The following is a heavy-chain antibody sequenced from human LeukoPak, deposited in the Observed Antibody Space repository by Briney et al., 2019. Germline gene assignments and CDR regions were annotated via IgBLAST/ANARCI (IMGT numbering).Heavy chain of an antibody. CDR3: AKLPSSSGLRYYFDY. CDR1: GFTYANYL. J-gene: IGHJ4*02. CDR2: ISPDGRST. Sequence: PGGSLRLSCAASGFTYANYLMHWVRQAPGKGLVWVSRISPDGRSTNYADFVKGRFTISRDNSKNTLYLQMNSLRAEDTAVYYCAKLPSSSGLRYYFDYWGQGTLVTVSS. D-gene: IGHD6-19*01. V-gene: IGHV3-74*01.